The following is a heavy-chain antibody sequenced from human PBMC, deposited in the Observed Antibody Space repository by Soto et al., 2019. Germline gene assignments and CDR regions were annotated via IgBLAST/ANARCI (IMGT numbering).Heavy chain of an antibody. J-gene: IGHJ6*03. CDR1: GYNFAGYW. D-gene: IGHD1-26*01. CDR2: IFPGDSDT. Sequence: GESLKISCKTSGYNFAGYWIGWVRQMPGKGLEWLGIIFPGDSDTKYSPSFQGQVIISADKSIRTAYLQWSSLKASDTAIYYCARQSGMDVWGKGTTATVSS. CDR3: ARQSGMDV. V-gene: IGHV5-51*01.